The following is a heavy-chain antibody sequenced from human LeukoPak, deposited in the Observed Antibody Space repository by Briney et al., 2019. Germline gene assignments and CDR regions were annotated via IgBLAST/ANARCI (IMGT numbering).Heavy chain of an antibody. CDR1: GFSFSSSG. CDR2: IWSDGSHK. V-gene: IGHV3-33*01. CDR3: ARILRYSSGWYPHFDY. J-gene: IGHJ4*02. D-gene: IGHD6-19*01. Sequence: GGYLRLSCEGSGFSFSSSGMHWVRQAPGKGLEWVAGIWSDGSHKYYAASLKGRFTISRDNSENTLYLQMNSLRAEDTALYYCARILRYSSGWYPHFDYWGRGTLVTVSS.